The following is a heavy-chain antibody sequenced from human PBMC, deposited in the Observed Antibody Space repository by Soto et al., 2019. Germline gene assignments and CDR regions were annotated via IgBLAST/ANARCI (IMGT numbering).Heavy chain of an antibody. V-gene: IGHV3-23*01. Sequence: EVQLSESGGGLVQPGGSLRLSCAASGFTFSSYAMSWVRQAPGKGLEWVAGISGGGSGTYYADSVKGRFTVSRDNSKKTLYLQMNSLRAEDTAVYYGAKDPKSTIRFNWFDPWGQGTLVTVSS. CDR2: ISGGGSGT. D-gene: IGHD2-8*01. CDR1: GFTFSSYA. CDR3: AKDPKSTIRFNWFDP. J-gene: IGHJ5*02.